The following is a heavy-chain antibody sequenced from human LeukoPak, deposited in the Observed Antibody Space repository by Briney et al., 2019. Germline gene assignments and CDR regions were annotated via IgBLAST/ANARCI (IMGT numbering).Heavy chain of an antibody. V-gene: IGHV3-13*01. Sequence: GGSLRLSCAASGFTFDDYTMHWVRQAPGKGLEWVSAIGTAGDTFYADSVRGRFLISRDNAKKSLYLQMNSLTAGDTAVYYCGRFGAPAHWGGDSYSGDYWGQGPLVTVSS. CDR3: GRFGAPAHWGGDSYSGDY. D-gene: IGHD2-21*02. CDR1: GFTFDDYT. CDR2: IGTAGDT. J-gene: IGHJ4*02.